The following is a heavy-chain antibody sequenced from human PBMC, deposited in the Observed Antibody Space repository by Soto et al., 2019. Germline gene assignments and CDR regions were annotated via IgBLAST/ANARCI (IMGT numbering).Heavy chain of an antibody. D-gene: IGHD5-12*01. CDR2: IYHSGST. J-gene: IGHJ4*02. CDR3: ARVSGYSGYDCCFDY. CDR1: GGSISSGGYS. Sequence: SETLSLTCAVSGGSISSGGYSWSWIRQPPGKGLEWIGYIYHSGSTYYNPSLKSRVTISVDRSKNQFSLKLSSVTAADTAVYYCARVSGYSGYDCCFDYWGQGTLITVSS. V-gene: IGHV4-30-2*01.